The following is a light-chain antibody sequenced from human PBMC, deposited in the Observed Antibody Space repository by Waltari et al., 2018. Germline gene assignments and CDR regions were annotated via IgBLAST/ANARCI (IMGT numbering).Light chain of an antibody. J-gene: IGKJ4*01. V-gene: IGKV1-33*01. CDR1: QDIDNN. CDR2: ASS. CDR3: QQFDNVPLT. Sequence: DIQMTQSPSSLSASVGDRVIITCRASQDIDNNLNWYQQKPGKSPKLLIYASSTLETGVPSRFSGSGSGSKFSFTISSLQPEDFATYYCQQFDNVPLTFGGGTKVDIK.